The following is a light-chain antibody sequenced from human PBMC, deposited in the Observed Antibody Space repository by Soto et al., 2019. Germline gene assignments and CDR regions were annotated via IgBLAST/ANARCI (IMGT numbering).Light chain of an antibody. V-gene: IGKV4-1*01. CDR3: QQYSNWPLT. CDR1: QSVLYSSNNKNY. Sequence: DIVMTQSPDSLAVSLGERATINCKSSQSVLYSSNNKNYLAWYQQKPGQPPKLLIYWASTRESGVPDRFSGSGSGTDFTLTISSLQSEDFAVYYCQQYSNWPLTFGGGTKVDI. J-gene: IGKJ4*01. CDR2: WAS.